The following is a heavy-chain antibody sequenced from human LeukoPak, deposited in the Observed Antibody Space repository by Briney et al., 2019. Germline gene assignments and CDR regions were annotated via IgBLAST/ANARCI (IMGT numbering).Heavy chain of an antibody. CDR1: GFTFDDYA. CDR3: AKDIRSGTMVRGVTLDY. D-gene: IGHD3-10*01. J-gene: IGHJ4*02. Sequence: GGSLRLSCAASGFTFDDYAMHWVRQVPGKGLEWVSGISWNSGSIGYADSVKGRFTISRDNAKNSLYLQMNSLRAEDTALYYCAKDIRSGTMVRGVTLDYWGQGTLVTVSS. V-gene: IGHV3-9*01. CDR2: ISWNSGSI.